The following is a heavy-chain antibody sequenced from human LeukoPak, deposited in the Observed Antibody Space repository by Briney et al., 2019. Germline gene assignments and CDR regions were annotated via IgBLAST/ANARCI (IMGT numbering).Heavy chain of an antibody. CDR2: ISAYNGNT. Sequence: GASVKVSCKASGYTFTSYGISWVRQAPGQGLEWMGWISAYNGNTNYAQKLQGRVTMTTDTSTSTAYMELRSLRSDETAVYYCARFESGSDPSHLDYWGQGTLVTVSS. D-gene: IGHD1-26*01. V-gene: IGHV1-18*01. J-gene: IGHJ4*02. CDR1: GYTFTSYG. CDR3: ARFESGSDPSHLDY.